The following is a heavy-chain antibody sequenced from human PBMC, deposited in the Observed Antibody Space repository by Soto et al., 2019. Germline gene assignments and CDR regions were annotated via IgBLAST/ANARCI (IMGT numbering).Heavy chain of an antibody. CDR2: LSYSGST. J-gene: IGHJ4*02. CDR1: GGSISSGDYY. CDR3: ARPVPHRSSPIDF. D-gene: IGHD3-10*01. V-gene: IGHV4-31*03. Sequence: SSETLSLTCTVSGGSISSGDYYWSWIRQRPGAGLEWIGYLSYSGSTYYNPSLQSRVTTSVDTSKNQFSLTLNSVTAADTAVYYCARPVPHRSSPIDFWGQGTLVTVSS.